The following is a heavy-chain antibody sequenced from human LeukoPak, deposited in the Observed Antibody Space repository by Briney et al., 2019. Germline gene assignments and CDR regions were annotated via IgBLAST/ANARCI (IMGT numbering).Heavy chain of an antibody. V-gene: IGHV3-48*03. CDR2: ISTNGTTV. J-gene: IGHJ4*02. D-gene: IGHD4/OR15-4a*01. CDR1: GFPFSTYD. Sequence: GGSLRLSCAAPGFPFSTYDMHWFRQAPGKGLEWVSHISTNGTTVYYADAVKGRFTICRDNAKNSLYLQMNSLRAEDTAVYYCARGLTMGHFGGQGTLVAVSS. CDR3: ARGLTMGHF.